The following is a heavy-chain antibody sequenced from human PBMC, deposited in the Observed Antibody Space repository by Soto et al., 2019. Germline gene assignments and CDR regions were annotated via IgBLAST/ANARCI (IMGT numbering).Heavy chain of an antibody. J-gene: IGHJ4*02. Sequence: SETLSLTCTVSGGSISSSSYYWGWIRQPPGKGLEWIGNIYYSGSTYYNPSLKSRVTISVDTSKNQFSLKLSSVTAADTAVYYCAREVPYYDFWSGYSFADYWGQGTLVTVSS. CDR2: IYYSGST. CDR1: GGSISSSSYY. V-gene: IGHV4-39*07. CDR3: AREVPYYDFWSGYSFADY. D-gene: IGHD3-3*01.